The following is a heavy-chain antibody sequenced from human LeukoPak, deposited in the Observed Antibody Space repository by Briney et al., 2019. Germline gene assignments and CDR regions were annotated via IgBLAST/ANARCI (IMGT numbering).Heavy chain of an antibody. D-gene: IGHD1-26*01. CDR3: AKDPYSGSYLGSGYFQH. Sequence: GGSLRLSCAASGFTFDDYAMHWVRQAPGKGLEWASLISWDGGSTYYADSVKGRFTISRDNSKNSLYLQMNSLRAEDTALYYCAKDPYSGSYLGSGYFQHWGQGTLVTVSS. CDR2: ISWDGGST. J-gene: IGHJ1*01. V-gene: IGHV3-43D*04. CDR1: GFTFDDYA.